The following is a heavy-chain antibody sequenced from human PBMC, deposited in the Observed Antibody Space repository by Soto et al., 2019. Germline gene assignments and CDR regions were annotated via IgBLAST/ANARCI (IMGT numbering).Heavy chain of an antibody. CDR1: GFTFDDYA. Sequence: GGSLRLSCAASGFTFDDYAMHWVRQAPGKGLEWVSGISWNSGSIGYADSVKGRFTISRDNAKNSLYLQMNSLRAEDTALYYCAKDTEMAPHDAFDIWGQGTMVTVSS. CDR2: ISWNSGSI. V-gene: IGHV3-9*01. J-gene: IGHJ3*02. CDR3: AKDTEMAPHDAFDI. D-gene: IGHD5-12*01.